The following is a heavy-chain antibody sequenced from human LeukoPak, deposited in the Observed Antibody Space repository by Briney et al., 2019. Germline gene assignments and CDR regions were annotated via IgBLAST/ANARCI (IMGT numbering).Heavy chain of an antibody. V-gene: IGHV3-30*02. Sequence: GGPLRLSCAASGFTFSNYNMHWVRQAPGKGLEWVAFIRSDGSDTDYADSVQGRFIISRDNSKNTLFLQLNSLRPEDTALYYCATDYWGGHYWGQGTLVTVSS. CDR2: IRSDGSDT. CDR3: ATDYWGGHY. J-gene: IGHJ4*02. D-gene: IGHD7-27*01. CDR1: GFTFSNYN.